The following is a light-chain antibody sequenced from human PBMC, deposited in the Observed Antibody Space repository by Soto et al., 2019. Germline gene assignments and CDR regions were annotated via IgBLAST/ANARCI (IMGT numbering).Light chain of an antibody. CDR2: DAS. CDR1: QSINNW. Sequence: DIQMTQSPSTLSASVGDRVTITCRASQSINNWLAWYQQKPGKAPKFLIYDASNLESGVPSRFSGRASGTEFTLTISSLQPDDFATYYCQQYDNYPLTFGGGTKVDI. CDR3: QQYDNYPLT. J-gene: IGKJ4*01. V-gene: IGKV1-5*01.